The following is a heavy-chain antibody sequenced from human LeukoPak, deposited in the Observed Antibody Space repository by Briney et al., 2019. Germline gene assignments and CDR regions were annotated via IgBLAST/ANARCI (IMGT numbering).Heavy chain of an antibody. V-gene: IGHV4-59*01. CDR3: ARDEGDSSGYY. D-gene: IGHD3-22*01. J-gene: IGHJ4*02. Sequence: SETLSLTCTVSGGSINNYYWTWIRQPPGKGLEWIGYIDHSGYTNYNPSLKSRVTISVDTSKNQFSLKLNSVTAADTAVYYCARDEGDSSGYYWGQGTLVTVSS. CDR2: IDHSGYT. CDR1: GGSINNYY.